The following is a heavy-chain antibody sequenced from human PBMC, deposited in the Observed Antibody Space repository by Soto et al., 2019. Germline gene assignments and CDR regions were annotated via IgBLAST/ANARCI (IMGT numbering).Heavy chain of an antibody. D-gene: IGHD3-10*01. Sequence: QVQLVQSGAEVKKPGSSVKVSCKASGGTFSSYAISGVRQAPGQGLEWMGGIIPIFGTANYAQEFQGRVTITADKSTSTAYVELRSLRSEDTAVYFCASGGGTMVRGDRYFYGMEVWGQGTTVTVSS. CDR1: GGTFSSYA. CDR2: IIPIFGTA. V-gene: IGHV1-69*06. J-gene: IGHJ6*02. CDR3: ASGGGTMVRGDRYFYGMEV.